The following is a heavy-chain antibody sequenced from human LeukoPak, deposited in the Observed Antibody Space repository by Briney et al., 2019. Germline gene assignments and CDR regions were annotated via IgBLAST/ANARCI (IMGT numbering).Heavy chain of an antibody. V-gene: IGHV3-30*04. CDR1: GFTFSSYA. D-gene: IGHD2-2*03. CDR3: ARESDGYCSSTSCPNWFDP. CDR2: ISYDGSNK. J-gene: IGHJ5*02. Sequence: GGSLRLSCAAPGFTFSSYAMHWVRQAPGKGLEWVAVISYDGSNKYYADSVKGRFTISRDNSKNTLYLQMNSLRAEDTAVYYCARESDGYCSSTSCPNWFDPWGQGTLVTVSS.